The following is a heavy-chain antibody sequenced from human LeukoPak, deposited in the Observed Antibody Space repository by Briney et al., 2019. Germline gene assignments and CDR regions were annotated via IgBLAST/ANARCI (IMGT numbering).Heavy chain of an antibody. J-gene: IGHJ4*02. CDR1: GFIFSNYA. CDR2: ISGSGGST. Sequence: PGGSLRLSCAASGFIFSNYAMSWVRQAPGKGLEWVSGISGSGGSTVYADSVKGRFTISRDNSKSTLYLQMNSLRAEDTAVYYCAKVRWDNSGWYYFWGQGTLVTVSS. D-gene: IGHD6-19*01. CDR3: AKVRWDNSGWYYF. V-gene: IGHV3-23*01.